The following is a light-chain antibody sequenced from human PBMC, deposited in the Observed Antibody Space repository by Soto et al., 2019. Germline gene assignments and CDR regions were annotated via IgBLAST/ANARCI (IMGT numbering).Light chain of an antibody. CDR1: QSVSSN. J-gene: IGKJ3*01. V-gene: IGKV3-15*01. Sequence: EIVMTQSPATQSVSPGERATLSCRASQSVSSNLAWYQLKPGQAPRLLIYGAATRATGIPTRFSGSGSGTEFTLSISSRQSEDFAVYYCQQYNNWPLTFGPGTKVEIK. CDR2: GAA. CDR3: QQYNNWPLT.